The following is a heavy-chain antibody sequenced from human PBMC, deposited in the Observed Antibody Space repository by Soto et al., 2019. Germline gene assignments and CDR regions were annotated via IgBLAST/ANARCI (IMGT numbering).Heavy chain of an antibody. J-gene: IGHJ6*03. D-gene: IGHD3-10*01. CDR3: ASLIWFGEGYMDV. V-gene: IGHV4-59*01. CDR1: GGSISSYY. CDR2: IYYSGST. Sequence: NPSETLSLTCTVSGGSISSYYWSWIRQPPGKGLEWIGYIYYSGSTNYNPSLKSRVTISVDTSKNQFSLKLSSVTAADTAVYYCASLIWFGEGYMDVWGKGTTVTVSS.